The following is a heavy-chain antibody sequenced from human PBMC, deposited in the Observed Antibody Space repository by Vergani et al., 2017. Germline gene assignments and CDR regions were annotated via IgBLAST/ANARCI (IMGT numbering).Heavy chain of an antibody. CDR3: ARASLRALVGYYYYMDV. D-gene: IGHD3-16*02. J-gene: IGHJ6*03. CDR1: GDSITNGGFS. CDR2: IFPSGNS. V-gene: IGHV4-30-2*01. Sequence: QLQLQESGSGLVKPSQTLSLTCAVSGDSITNGGFSWNWIRQPPGKGPEWIGYIFPSGNSDYNPSLKNRVSISLDKSKNQFSLWVNSVTAAYTAVYFCARASLRALVGYYYYMDVWGKGKTVVVSS.